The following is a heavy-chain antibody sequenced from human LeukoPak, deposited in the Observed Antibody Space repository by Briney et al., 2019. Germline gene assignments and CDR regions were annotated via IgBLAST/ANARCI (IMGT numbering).Heavy chain of an antibody. CDR3: TRSCSSSKCFAAFDF. D-gene: IGHD2-2*01. Sequence: GGSLRLSCAASGFTLSGYAMHWVRQTAGKGLEYVSAMSSDGGTTYYANSVRGRFTISRDNSKSTLYLQMGSLRAEDMGVYYCTRSCSSSKCFAAFDFWGQGTMLTVSS. CDR2: MSSDGGTT. CDR1: GFTLSGYA. V-gene: IGHV3-64*01. J-gene: IGHJ3*01.